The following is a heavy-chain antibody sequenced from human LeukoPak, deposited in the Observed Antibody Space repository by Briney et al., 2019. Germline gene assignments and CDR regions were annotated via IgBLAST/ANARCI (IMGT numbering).Heavy chain of an antibody. CDR3: ASYLYWWSDLGY. CDR2: IRSSSSYI. D-gene: IGHD2-8*02. Sequence: GGSLRLSCAASGFTFSSYSMNWVRQAPGKGLEWVSSIRSSSSYIYYADSVKGRFTISRDNAKNSLYLQMNSLRVEDTAVYYCASYLYWWSDLGYWGQGTLVTVSS. V-gene: IGHV3-21*01. J-gene: IGHJ4*02. CDR1: GFTFSSYS.